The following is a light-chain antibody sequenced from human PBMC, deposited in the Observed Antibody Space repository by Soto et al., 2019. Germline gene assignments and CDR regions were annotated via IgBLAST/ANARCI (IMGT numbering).Light chain of an antibody. CDR1: QSVRSNY. CDR3: QHYGSSAYT. J-gene: IGKJ2*01. CDR2: GAS. Sequence: EIVLTQSPGTLSLSPGERATLSCRASQSVRSNYLAWYQQKPGQAPRLLIYGASSRATGIPDRFSGSGSGTDFTLTISRLEPEDSAVYYCQHYGSSAYTFGQGTTLEIK. V-gene: IGKV3-20*01.